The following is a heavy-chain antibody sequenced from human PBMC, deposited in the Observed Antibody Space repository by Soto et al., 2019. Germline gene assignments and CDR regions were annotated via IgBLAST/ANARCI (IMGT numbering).Heavy chain of an antibody. CDR3: AREPDYSSSWIYYYYYGMDV. CDR2: ISAYNGNT. V-gene: IGHV1-18*01. J-gene: IGHJ6*02. CDR1: GYTFTSYG. D-gene: IGHD6-13*01. Sequence: QVQLVQSGAEVKKPGASVKVSCKASGYTFTSYGISWVRQAPGQGLEWMGWISAYNGNTNYAQKLQGRVTMTTDTSTSTAYMELRSLRSDDTAVYYCAREPDYSSSWIYYYYYGMDVWGQGTMVTVSS.